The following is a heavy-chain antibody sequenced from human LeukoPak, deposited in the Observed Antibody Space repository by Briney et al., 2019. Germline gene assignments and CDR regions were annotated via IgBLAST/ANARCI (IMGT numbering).Heavy chain of an antibody. Sequence: GASVKVSCKASGYTFTGYYMHWVRQAPGQGLEWMGRINPNSGGTNYAQKFQGRVTMTRDTSISTAYMELSRLRSDDTAVYYCARDCSGGSFYSHWGQGTLVTVSS. CDR3: ARDCSGGSFYSH. V-gene: IGHV1-2*06. J-gene: IGHJ4*02. CDR1: GYTFTGYY. CDR2: INPNSGGT. D-gene: IGHD2-15*01.